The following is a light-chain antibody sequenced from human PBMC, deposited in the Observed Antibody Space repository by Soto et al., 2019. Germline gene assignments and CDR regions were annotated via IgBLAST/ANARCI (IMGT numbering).Light chain of an antibody. CDR3: SSYTTGNARQIV. CDR2: YVC. Sequence: QPVLTQPASVSGSPGQSITISGTGTSSDVGGYNYVSWYQHPPGKAPKVIIFYVCIRPWGVAYRFSGSQSGNTASLTIFGLQPEDEADYYGSSYTTGNARQIVFGTGTKSPS. J-gene: IGLJ1*01. CDR1: SSDVGGYNY. V-gene: IGLV2-14*03.